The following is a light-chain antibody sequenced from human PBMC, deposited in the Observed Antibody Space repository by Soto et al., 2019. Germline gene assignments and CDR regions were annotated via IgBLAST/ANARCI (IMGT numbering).Light chain of an antibody. J-gene: IGKJ5*01. CDR2: AAS. CDR1: QDISSS. V-gene: IGKV1-9*01. CDR3: KQYNSYPIT. Sequence: IQLTQSPSSLSASVGDRVTITCRASQDISSSLAWYQQKPGKAPKLLIYAASILQSGVPSRFSGSGFGTDFTLTISSLQPEDFATYYCKQYNSYPITFGQGTRLEI.